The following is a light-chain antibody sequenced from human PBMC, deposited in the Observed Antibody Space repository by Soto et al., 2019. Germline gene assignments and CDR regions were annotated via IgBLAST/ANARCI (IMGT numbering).Light chain of an antibody. CDR2: AAS. Sequence: DIPMTQSPSSLSASVGDRITITCRASQGIGTYLAWYQQKPGSVPQLLIYAASTLQSGVPSRFSGSGSGTDFTLTISSLQPEDVADYFCQRYNLAPLTFGGGTKVEIK. V-gene: IGKV1-27*01. CDR3: QRYNLAPLT. CDR1: QGIGTY. J-gene: IGKJ4*01.